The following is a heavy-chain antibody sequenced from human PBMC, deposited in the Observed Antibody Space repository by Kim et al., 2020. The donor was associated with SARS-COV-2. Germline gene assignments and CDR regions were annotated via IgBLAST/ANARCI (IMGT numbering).Heavy chain of an antibody. CDR3: TSQITGTSFEY. D-gene: IGHD1-1*01. CDR2: IHPKSGDK. J-gene: IGHJ4*02. V-gene: IGHV1-2*02. CDR1: GYAFTDYH. Sequence: ASVKVSCKASGYAFTDYHLHWVRQAPGKGLEWMGWIHPKSGDKNYARKFQGRVTMTRDTSISTAYMELTSLRSDDTAVFYCTSQITGTSFEYWGQGALVTVS.